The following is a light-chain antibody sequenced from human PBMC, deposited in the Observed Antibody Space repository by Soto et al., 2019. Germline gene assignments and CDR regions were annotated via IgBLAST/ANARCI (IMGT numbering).Light chain of an antibody. V-gene: IGKV3-20*01. CDR3: QQYTTSPFT. CDR1: QSVGSNY. J-gene: IGKJ3*01. CDR2: GAS. Sequence: EIVLTQSPGTLSLSPGERATLYCRASQSVGSNYLAWYQQQPGQAPRVLIYGASSRATGIPDRFSGSGSGADFTLTSSRLEPEDFAVYYCQQYTTSPFTFGPGTKVDI.